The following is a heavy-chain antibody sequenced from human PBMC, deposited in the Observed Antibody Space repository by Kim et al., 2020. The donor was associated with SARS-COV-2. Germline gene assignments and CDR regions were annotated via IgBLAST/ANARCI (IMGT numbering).Heavy chain of an antibody. V-gene: IGHV3-7*01. J-gene: IGHJ4*02. D-gene: IGHD3-10*01. CDR3: AALDTVQVPGGI. Sequence: YVDSVKGRFTMSRENAKKSLYLQMSSLRTEDTAIYYCAALDTVQVPGGIWGQGTLVTVSS.